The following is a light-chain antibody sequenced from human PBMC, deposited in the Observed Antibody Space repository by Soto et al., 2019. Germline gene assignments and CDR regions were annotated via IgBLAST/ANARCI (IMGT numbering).Light chain of an antibody. Sequence: QSVLTQPASVSGSPGQSITISCTGTSSDVGGYNYVSWYQQHSGKAPKLMIYDVSNRPSGVSNRFSDSKSGNTASLTISGLQAEDEADYYCGSYASSSTLYVFGTGTKVTVL. V-gene: IGLV2-14*01. J-gene: IGLJ1*01. CDR1: SSDVGGYNY. CDR3: GSYASSSTLYV. CDR2: DVS.